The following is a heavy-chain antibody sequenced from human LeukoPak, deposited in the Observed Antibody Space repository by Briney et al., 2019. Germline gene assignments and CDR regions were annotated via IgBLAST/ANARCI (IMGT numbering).Heavy chain of an antibody. D-gene: IGHD3-3*02. CDR1: GDSISSSSYY. CDR3: ARQGSVFGVVTFWFDP. J-gene: IGHJ5*02. V-gene: IGHV4-39*01. CDR2: NYYSGSN. Sequence: SGTLSLICTVSGDSISSSSYYCGWIRRPPGKGLEWNERNYYSGSNYYNPSLKSRVNISVDTSKNQYSLKLSSVTAADTAVYYCARQGSVFGVVTFWFDPWGQGTLVTVSS.